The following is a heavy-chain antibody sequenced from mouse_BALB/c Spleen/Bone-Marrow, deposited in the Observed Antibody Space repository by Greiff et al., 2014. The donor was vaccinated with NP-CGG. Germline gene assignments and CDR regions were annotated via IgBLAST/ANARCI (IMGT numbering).Heavy chain of an antibody. D-gene: IGHD1-1*01. J-gene: IGHJ3*01. CDR2: IDPANGNT. V-gene: IGHV14-3*02. CDR1: GFNIKDTY. CDR3: ASHYYGSSSFAY. Sequence: EVNVVESGAELVKPGASVKLSCTASGFNIKDTYMHWVKQRPEQGLEWIGRIDPANGNTKYDPKFQGKATITADTSSNTAYLQLSSLTSEDTAVYYCASHYYGSSSFAYWGQGTLVTVSA.